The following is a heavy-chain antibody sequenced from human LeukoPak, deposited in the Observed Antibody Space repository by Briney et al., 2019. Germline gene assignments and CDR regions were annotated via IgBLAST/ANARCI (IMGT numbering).Heavy chain of an antibody. Sequence: ASVKVSCKASGYIFTSYYMHWVRQAPGQGLEWMGIINPSGGSTSYAQKFQGRVTMTRDMSTSTVYMELSSLRSEDTAVYYCARDSGSYYVNYYMDVWGKGTTVTVSS. CDR3: ARDSGSYYVNYYMDV. J-gene: IGHJ6*03. CDR2: INPSGGST. D-gene: IGHD1-26*01. CDR1: GYIFTSYY. V-gene: IGHV1-46*01.